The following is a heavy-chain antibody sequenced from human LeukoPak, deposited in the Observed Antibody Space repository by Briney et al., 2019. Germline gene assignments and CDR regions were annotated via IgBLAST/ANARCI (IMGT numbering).Heavy chain of an antibody. D-gene: IGHD3-3*01. V-gene: IGHV3-48*01. CDR3: ARDQYDFWSGYYFQH. Sequence: GGSLRLSCAASGFTFSSYAMNWVRQAPGKGLEWVSYISSSSSTIYYADSVKGRFTISRDNAKNSLYLQMNSLRAEDTAVHYCARDQYDFWSGYYFQHWGQGTLVTVSS. J-gene: IGHJ1*01. CDR1: GFTFSSYA. CDR2: ISSSSSTI.